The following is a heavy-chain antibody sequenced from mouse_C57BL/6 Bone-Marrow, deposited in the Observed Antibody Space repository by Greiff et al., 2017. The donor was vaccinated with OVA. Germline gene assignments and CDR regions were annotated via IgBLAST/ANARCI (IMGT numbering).Heavy chain of an antibody. CDR2: ILPGSGST. V-gene: IGHV1-9*01. CDR1: GYTFPGYC. J-gene: IGHJ4*01. Sequence: QVQLQQSGAELMKPGASVKLSCKATGYTFPGYCIEWVKQRPGHGLEWIGEILPGSGSTNYNEKFKGKATFTADTSSNTDYMQLSSQTTEDSAIDYGARKDYCGRSAAMDYWGQGTSVTVSS. D-gene: IGHD1-1*01. CDR3: ARKDYCGRSAAMDY.